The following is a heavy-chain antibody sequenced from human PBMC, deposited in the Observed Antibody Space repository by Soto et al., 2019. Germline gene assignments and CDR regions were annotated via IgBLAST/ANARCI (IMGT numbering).Heavy chain of an antibody. CDR1: GGSFSGYY. D-gene: IGHD6-13*01. V-gene: IGHV4-34*01. J-gene: IGHJ4*02. Sequence: QVQLQQWGAGLLKPSETLSLTCAVYGGSFSGYYWSWIRQPPGKGLEWIGEINHSGSTNYNPSLKSRVTISVDTSKNQFSLKLSSVTAADTAVYYCARAHSSSWVDYWGQGTLVTVSS. CDR3: ARAHSSSWVDY. CDR2: INHSGST.